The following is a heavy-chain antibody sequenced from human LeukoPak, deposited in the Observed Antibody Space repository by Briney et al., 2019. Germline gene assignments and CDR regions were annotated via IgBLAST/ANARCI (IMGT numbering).Heavy chain of an antibody. V-gene: IGHV1-46*01. CDR3: ARAPAYRDGYNTWDY. Sequence: XWXXXXNPSGGSTSYAQKFQGRVTMTRDTSTSTVYMELSSLRSEDTAVYYCARAPAYRDGYNTWDYWGQGTLVTVSS. CDR2: XNPSGGST. J-gene: IGHJ4*02. D-gene: IGHD5-24*01.